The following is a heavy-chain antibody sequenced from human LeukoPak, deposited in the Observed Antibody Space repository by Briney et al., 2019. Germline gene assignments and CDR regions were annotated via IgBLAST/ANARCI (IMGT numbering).Heavy chain of an antibody. CDR3: ARGRGAARTHHFDY. D-gene: IGHD6-6*01. CDR2: INHSGST. Sequence: SETLSLTCAVSGGSFSGYYWSWIRQPPGKGLEWIGEINHSGSTNYNPSLKSRVTVSVDTSKNQFSLKLSSVTAADTAVYYCARGRGAARTHHFDYWGQGTLVTVSS. J-gene: IGHJ4*02. CDR1: GGSFSGYY. V-gene: IGHV4-34*01.